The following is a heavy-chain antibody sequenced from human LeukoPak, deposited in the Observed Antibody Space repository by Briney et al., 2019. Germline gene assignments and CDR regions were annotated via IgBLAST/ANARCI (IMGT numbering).Heavy chain of an antibody. CDR3: ARELYRSSTSCYSH. J-gene: IGHJ4*02. D-gene: IGHD2-2*02. CDR1: GYTFTGYY. CDR2: INPNSGGT. V-gene: IGHV1-2*06. Sequence: ASVKVSCKASGYTFTGYYMHWVRQAPGQGLEWMGRINPNSGGTNYAQKFQGRVTMTRDTSISTAYMELSRLRSDDTAVYYCARELYRSSTSCYSHWGQGTLVTVSS.